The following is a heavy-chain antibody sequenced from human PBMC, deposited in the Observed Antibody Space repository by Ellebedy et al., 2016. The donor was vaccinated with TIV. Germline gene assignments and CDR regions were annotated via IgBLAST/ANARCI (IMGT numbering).Heavy chain of an antibody. D-gene: IGHD2-15*01. CDR1: GFTFSSYA. J-gene: IGHJ4*02. V-gene: IGHV3-30-3*01. CDR2: ISYDGSNK. Sequence: GGSLRLXXAASGFTFSSYAMHWVRQAPGKGLEWVAVISYDGSNKYYADSVKGRFTISRDNSKNTLYLQMNSLRAEDTAVYYCARGMAATPTFFDYWGQGTLVTVSS. CDR3: ARGMAATPTFFDY.